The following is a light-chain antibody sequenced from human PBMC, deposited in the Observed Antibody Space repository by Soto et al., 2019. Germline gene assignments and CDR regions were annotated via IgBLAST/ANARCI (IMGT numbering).Light chain of an antibody. CDR2: KAS. J-gene: IGKJ1*01. Sequence: DIQMTQSPSTLSASVGDRVTITCRASQSISSWLAWYQQKPGKAPKLLSYKASSLESGVPSRFSGSGSGTEFTLTISSLQPDDFATDYCQQSNSYPWTFGQGTKVEIK. CDR3: QQSNSYPWT. CDR1: QSISSW. V-gene: IGKV1-5*03.